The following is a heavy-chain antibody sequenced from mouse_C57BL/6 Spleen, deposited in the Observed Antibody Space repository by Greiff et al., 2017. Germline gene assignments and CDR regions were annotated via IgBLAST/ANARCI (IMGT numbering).Heavy chain of an antibody. V-gene: IGHV14-2*01. CDR2: IYPEGGET. CDR3: ARDYGSSSYFDD. D-gene: IGHD1-1*01. J-gene: IGHJ2*01. Sequence: VQLQQSGAELVKPGASVTLSCTASGFKINDYYMNWVKQRTEQGLEWIGGIYPEGGETKYAPKFQGKATITADTSSNTAYLQLSSLTSEDTAFYYCARDYGSSSYFDDWGQGTTLTVSS. CDR1: GFKINDYY.